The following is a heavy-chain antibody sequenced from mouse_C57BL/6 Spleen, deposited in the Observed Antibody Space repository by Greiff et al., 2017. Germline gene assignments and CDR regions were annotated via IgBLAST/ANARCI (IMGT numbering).Heavy chain of an antibody. J-gene: IGHJ1*03. CDR1: GFSLTSYG. D-gene: IGHD1-1*01. V-gene: IGHV2-9*01. CDR3: AKHATDYYGSSYQYFDV. Sequence: VQLQQSGPGLVAPSQSLSITCTVSGFSLTSYGVDWVRQPPGKGLEWLGVIWGGGSTNYNSALMSRLSISKDNSKSQVFLKMNSLQTDDTAMYYCAKHATDYYGSSYQYFDVWGTGTTVTVSS. CDR2: IWGGGST.